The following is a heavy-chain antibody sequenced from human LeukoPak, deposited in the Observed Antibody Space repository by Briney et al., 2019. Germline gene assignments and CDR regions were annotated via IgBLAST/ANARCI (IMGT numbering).Heavy chain of an antibody. V-gene: IGHV1-18*01. CDR1: GYTFTSYG. Sequence: ASVKVSCKAFGYTFTSYGISWVRQAPGQGLEWMGWISAYNGNTNYAQKLQGRVTMTTDTSTSTAYMELRSLRSDDTAVYYCARDRRYCSGGSWRPFDYWGQGTLVTVSS. J-gene: IGHJ4*02. CDR2: ISAYNGNT. CDR3: ARDRRYCSGGSWRPFDY. D-gene: IGHD2-15*01.